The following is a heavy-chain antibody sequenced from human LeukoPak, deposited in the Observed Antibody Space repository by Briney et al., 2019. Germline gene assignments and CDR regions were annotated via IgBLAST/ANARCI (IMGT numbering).Heavy chain of an antibody. Sequence: SETLSLTCTVSGGSISSYYWSWIRQPAGKGLEWIGRIYTSGSTNYNPSLKSRVTMSVDTSKNQFSLKLSSVTAADTAVYYCARVPRLFRDSFFNPPSDAFDIWGQGTMVTVSS. CDR3: ARVPRLFRDSFFNPPSDAFDI. D-gene: IGHD2-15*01. V-gene: IGHV4-4*07. J-gene: IGHJ3*02. CDR2: IYTSGST. CDR1: GGSISSYY.